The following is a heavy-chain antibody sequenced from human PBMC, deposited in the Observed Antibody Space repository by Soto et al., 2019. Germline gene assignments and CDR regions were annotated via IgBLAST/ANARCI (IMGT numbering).Heavy chain of an antibody. CDR1: GYTFTNYW. CDR2: IYPGDSDT. Sequence: PGESLKISCKGSGYTFTNYWIGWVRQMPGKGPEWMGIIYPGDSDTKYNPSLQGQVTISADKSITTTYLQWSSLKASDTAIYYCAALIFYYGMDVWGQGTTVTVS. CDR3: AALIFYYGMDV. V-gene: IGHV5-51*01. J-gene: IGHJ6*02.